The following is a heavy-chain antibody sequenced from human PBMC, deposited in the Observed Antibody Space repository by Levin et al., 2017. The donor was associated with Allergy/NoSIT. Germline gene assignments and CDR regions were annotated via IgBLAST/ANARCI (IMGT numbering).Heavy chain of an antibody. CDR2: VTSDGSNK. CDR1: GFTFSSYG. D-gene: IGHD6-19*01. J-gene: IGHJ4*02. CDR3: ARRIGVAGREWYYFDY. V-gene: IGHV3-30*03. Sequence: PGESLKISCAASGFTFSSYGIHWVRQAPGKGLEWVAFVTSDGSNKYYADSVKGRITVSRDNSKNTVYLQMDSLRAEDTALYYCARRIGVAGREWYYFDYWGQGTLVTVSS.